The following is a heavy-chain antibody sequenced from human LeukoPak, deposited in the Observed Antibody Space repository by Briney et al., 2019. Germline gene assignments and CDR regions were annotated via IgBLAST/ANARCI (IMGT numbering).Heavy chain of an antibody. D-gene: IGHD2-2*01. CDR1: GFTFSSYS. J-gene: IGHJ6*03. Sequence: EGSLRLSCAASGFTFSSYSMNWVRQAPGKGLEWVSYIRSSSSTIYYADSVKGRFTISTDNANNSLYLQMNSLRAEDTAVYYCARRPIVVVPAATKFYYYYYMDVWGKGTTVTISS. V-gene: IGHV3-48*01. CDR2: IRSSSSTI. CDR3: ARRPIVVVPAATKFYYYYYMDV.